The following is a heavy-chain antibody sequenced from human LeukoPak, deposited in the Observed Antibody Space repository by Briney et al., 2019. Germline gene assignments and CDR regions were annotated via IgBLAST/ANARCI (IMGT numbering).Heavy chain of an antibody. Sequence: GASVKVSCKXSGYTLTELSMHWVRQAPRKGLEWMGRFDPEDGETIYAQKFQGRVTMTEDTSTDTAYMELSSLRSEGTAVYYCATVAHGGNSGGFDYWGQGTLVTVSS. J-gene: IGHJ4*02. CDR2: FDPEDGET. CDR1: GYTLTELS. V-gene: IGHV1-24*01. CDR3: ATVAHGGNSGGFDY. D-gene: IGHD4-23*01.